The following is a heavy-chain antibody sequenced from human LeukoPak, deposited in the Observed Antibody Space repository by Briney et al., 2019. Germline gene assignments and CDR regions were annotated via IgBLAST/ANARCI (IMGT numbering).Heavy chain of an antibody. CDR1: GFTVSNNY. Sequence: GGSLRLSCAASGFTVSNNYINWVRQAPGKGLEWVSVIYSGGSTYYADSVKGRFTISRDNSKNTLYLQMNTLRAEDTAVYYCARSPAQPVITIFGVVTAHYFDYWGQGALVTVSS. V-gene: IGHV3-66*01. CDR3: ARSPAQPVITIFGVVTAHYFDY. D-gene: IGHD3-3*01. J-gene: IGHJ4*02. CDR2: IYSGGST.